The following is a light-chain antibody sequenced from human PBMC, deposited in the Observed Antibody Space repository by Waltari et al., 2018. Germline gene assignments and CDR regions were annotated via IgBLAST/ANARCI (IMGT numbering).Light chain of an antibody. CDR2: GAS. CDR3: QQYNNWPRAT. CDR1: QSVSSN. Sequence: EIVMTQSPATLSVSPGENTTLSCRASQSVSSNLAWYRQKPGQSPRLLIYGASTRATGIPARFSGSGSGTEFTLTISSLQSEDFAVYYGQQYNNWPRATFGQGTKLEIK. V-gene: IGKV3-15*01. J-gene: IGKJ2*01.